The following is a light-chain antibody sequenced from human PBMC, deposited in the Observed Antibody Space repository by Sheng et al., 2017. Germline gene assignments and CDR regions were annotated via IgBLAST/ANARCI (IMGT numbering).Light chain of an antibody. CDR3: QQYGGSPRT. V-gene: IGKV3-20*01. CDR2: GAS. J-gene: IGKJ1*01. Sequence: EIVLTQSPGTLSLSPGERATLACRASQSVRTSLAWYQQKPGQGPRLLISGASSRATGIPDRFSGSGSGTDFTLTISRLEPEDFAVYYCQQYGGSPRTFGQGTKVEIK. CDR1: QSVRTS.